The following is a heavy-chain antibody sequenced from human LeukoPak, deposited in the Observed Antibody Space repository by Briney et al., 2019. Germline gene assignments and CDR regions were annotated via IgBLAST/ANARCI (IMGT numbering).Heavy chain of an antibody. CDR1: GFTFRSYW. V-gene: IGHV3-74*01. Sequence: GGSLRLSCAASGFTFRSYWMHWARQAPGKGLVWVSRINSDGSTTNYADSVKGRFAISRDNSKSMLFLQLNSLRAEDTALYYCARDLHYYVAMDVWGQGTTVTVSS. CDR2: INSDGSTT. J-gene: IGHJ6*02. CDR3: ARDLHYYVAMDV. D-gene: IGHD3-10*02.